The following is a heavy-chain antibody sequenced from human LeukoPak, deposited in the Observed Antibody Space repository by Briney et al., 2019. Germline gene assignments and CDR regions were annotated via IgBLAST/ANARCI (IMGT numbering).Heavy chain of an antibody. Sequence: PGGSLRLSCVASGFTFSSYSMNWVRQAPGKGLEWVSCISSSSSYIYYADSVKGRFTISRDNAKKSLYLQMNSLRAEDTAVYYCARGPSEYYYGSGSYSDYWGQGILVTVSS. V-gene: IGHV3-21*01. CDR3: ARGPSEYYYGSGSYSDY. D-gene: IGHD3-10*01. CDR1: GFTFSSYS. J-gene: IGHJ4*02. CDR2: ISSSSSYI.